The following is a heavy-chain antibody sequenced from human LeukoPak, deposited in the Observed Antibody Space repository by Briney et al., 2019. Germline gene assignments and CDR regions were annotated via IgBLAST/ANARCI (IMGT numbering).Heavy chain of an antibody. CDR3: AREYSSGWYLAFDI. Sequence: SETLSLTCTVSGGSISSYYWSWIRQPAGKGLEWIGRIYTSGSTNYNPSLKSRVTMSVDTSKNQFSLKLSSVTAADTAVYYCAREYSSGWYLAFDIWGQGTMVTVSS. D-gene: IGHD6-19*01. J-gene: IGHJ3*02. V-gene: IGHV4-4*07. CDR2: IYTSGST. CDR1: GGSISSYY.